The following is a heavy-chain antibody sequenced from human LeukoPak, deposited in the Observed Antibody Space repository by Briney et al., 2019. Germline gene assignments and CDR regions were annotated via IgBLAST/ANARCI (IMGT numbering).Heavy chain of an antibody. Sequence: SGTLSLTCTVSGGSISSYYWRWLRPPPGQGLEWIGYIYYSGSTNYNPSLKSRVTISVDTSKNQFSLKLSSVTAADTAVYYCAREDGAGDFDYWGQGTLVTVSS. CDR2: IYYSGST. J-gene: IGHJ4*02. CDR3: AREDGAGDFDY. CDR1: GGSISSYY. V-gene: IGHV4-59*01. D-gene: IGHD5-24*01.